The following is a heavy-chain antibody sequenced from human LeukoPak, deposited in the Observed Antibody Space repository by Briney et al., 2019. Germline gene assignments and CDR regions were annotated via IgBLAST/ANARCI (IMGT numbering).Heavy chain of an antibody. CDR3: VRDYNLKKRVRNHYDGSGFPGDYGMDV. CDR2: IWYDGSDK. D-gene: IGHD3-22*01. V-gene: IGHV3-33*01. Sequence: PGGSLRLSCAASGFTFSSYGMHWVRQAPGKGLEWVAIIWYDGSDKYYADSVRGRFTIFRDNSKNTLYLQMNSLRAEDTAVYYCVRDYNLKKRVRNHYDGSGFPGDYGMDVWDQGTTVTVSS. CDR1: GFTFSSYG. J-gene: IGHJ6*02.